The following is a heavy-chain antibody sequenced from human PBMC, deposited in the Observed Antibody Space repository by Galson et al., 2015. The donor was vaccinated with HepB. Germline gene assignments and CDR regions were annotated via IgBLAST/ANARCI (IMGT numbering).Heavy chain of an antibody. J-gene: IGHJ4*02. V-gene: IGHV6-1*01. CDR3: ARDAPGGETIYDY. D-gene: IGHD2-21*01. Sequence: CAISGDSVSSNSAAWNWIRQSPSRGLEWLGRTYYRSKWYYDYEVFVKSRITINADTSKNQFSLHLDSVSPQDTAVYYCARDAPGGETIYDYWGQGTLVTVSS. CDR2: TYYRSKWYY. CDR1: GDSVSSNSAA.